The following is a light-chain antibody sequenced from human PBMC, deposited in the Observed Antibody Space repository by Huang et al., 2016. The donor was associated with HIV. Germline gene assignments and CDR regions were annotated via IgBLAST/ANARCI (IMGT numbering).Light chain of an antibody. CDR2: DTS. V-gene: IGKV3-11*01. Sequence: IVLTQSPATLSWYPGERVTLSCRASQSVGNYIAWYQQQPGQSPRLLIYDTSNRATGTQVRFSGSGSGTDFALTISNLESEDFAVYYCQQRSSGVTFGGGTKVQVK. CDR3: QQRSSGVT. J-gene: IGKJ4*01. CDR1: QSVGNY.